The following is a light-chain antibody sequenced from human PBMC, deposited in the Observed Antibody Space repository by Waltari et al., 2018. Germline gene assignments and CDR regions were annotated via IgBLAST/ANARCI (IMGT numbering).Light chain of an antibody. CDR1: NIGSKS. J-gene: IGLJ2*01. Sequence: SYVLTQPPSVSVAPGQTASITCGGNNIGSKSVHWYQQKPGQAPVLVVYNDSDRPSGIPGRFAGSNSGNTATLTISRVEAGDEADYYCQVWDSGADHVVFGGGTKLTVL. V-gene: IGLV3-21*02. CDR2: NDS. CDR3: QVWDSGADHVV.